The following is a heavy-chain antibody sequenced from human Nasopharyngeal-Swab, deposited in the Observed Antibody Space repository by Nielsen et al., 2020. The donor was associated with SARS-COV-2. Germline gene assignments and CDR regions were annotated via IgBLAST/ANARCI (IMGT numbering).Heavy chain of an antibody. D-gene: IGHD3-3*01. CDR3: ARGTVFGVANGIDV. CDR2: IGRYGTDI. J-gene: IGHJ6*02. CDR1: GFTFRDYS. V-gene: IGHV3-21*01. Sequence: GESLKISCAASGFTFRDYSMNLVRQAPGKGLEWVSSIGRYGTDIFHADSVKGRFSVFRDAANKSIYLQMRSLRAEDTAVYYCARGTVFGVANGIDVWGQGTTVTVSS.